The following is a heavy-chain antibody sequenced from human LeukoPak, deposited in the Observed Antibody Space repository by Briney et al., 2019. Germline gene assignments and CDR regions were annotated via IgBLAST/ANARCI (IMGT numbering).Heavy chain of an antibody. J-gene: IGHJ6*03. CDR1: GFTFSSYG. CDR3: AKGSKLLLFTRDYYMDV. V-gene: IGHV3-30*02. CDR2: IRHDGSNK. Sequence: GGSLRLSCAASGFTFSSYGMHWVRQAPGKGLEWVAFIRHDGSNKYYADSVKGRFTISRDNSKNTLYLQMNSLRTEDAAVYYCAKGSKLLLFTRDYYMDVWGKGTTVTISS. D-gene: IGHD2-21*01.